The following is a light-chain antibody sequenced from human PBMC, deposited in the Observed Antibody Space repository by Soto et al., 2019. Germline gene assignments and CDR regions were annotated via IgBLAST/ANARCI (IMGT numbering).Light chain of an antibody. J-gene: IGKJ1*01. CDR3: QQYKIYSQT. CDR2: DAS. CDR1: QSISNW. V-gene: IGKV1-5*01. Sequence: DIQMTQSPSTLSASVGDRVTITCRASQSISNWLAWYQQRPGKAPKLLIYDASTLESGVPSRFSGSGSGTEFTPTISSLQPDDFATYYCQQYKIYSQTFGQGTKVDIK.